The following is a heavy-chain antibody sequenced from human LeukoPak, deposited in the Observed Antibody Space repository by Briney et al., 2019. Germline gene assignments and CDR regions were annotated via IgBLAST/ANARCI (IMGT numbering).Heavy chain of an antibody. CDR2: ISSSGSTI. CDR3: AAGYSSSWYVS. CDR1: GFTFSSYE. V-gene: IGHV3-48*03. Sequence: GGSLRLSCAASGFTFSSYEMNWVRQAPGKGVEGVSYISSSGSTIYYADSVKGRFTTSRDNAKNSLYLQMNSLRAEDTAVYYCAAGYSSSWYVSWGQGTLVTVSS. D-gene: IGHD6-13*01. J-gene: IGHJ4*02.